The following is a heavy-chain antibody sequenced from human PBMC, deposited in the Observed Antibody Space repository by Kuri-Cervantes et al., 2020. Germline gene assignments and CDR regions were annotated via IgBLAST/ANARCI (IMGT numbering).Heavy chain of an antibody. D-gene: IGHD3/OR15-3a*01. V-gene: IGHV3-7*01. CDR2: IKQDGSEK. Sequence: LSLTCAASGFTCSSYSMNWVRQAPGKGLEWVANIKQDGSEKYYVDSVKGRFTISRDNAKNSLYLQMNSLRAEDTAVYYCAREDWLLGSWGQGTLVTVSS. J-gene: IGHJ4*02. CDR3: AREDWLLGS. CDR1: GFTCSSYS.